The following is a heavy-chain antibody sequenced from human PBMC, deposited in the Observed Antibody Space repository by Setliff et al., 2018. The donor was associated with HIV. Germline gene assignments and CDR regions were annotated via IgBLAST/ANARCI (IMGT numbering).Heavy chain of an antibody. CDR1: GYTFTSFD. CDR2: MSPNSGYT. CDR3: ARSPPYDSIPLDP. V-gene: IGHV1-8*02. J-gene: IGHJ5*02. D-gene: IGHD3-22*01. Sequence: ASVKVSCKASGYTFTSFDINWVRQATGQGLKWMGWMSPNSGYTVYAQKFQGRVTMTSSTSISTAYMELSRLRSEDTAVYYCARSPPYDSIPLDPWGQGTLVTVPS.